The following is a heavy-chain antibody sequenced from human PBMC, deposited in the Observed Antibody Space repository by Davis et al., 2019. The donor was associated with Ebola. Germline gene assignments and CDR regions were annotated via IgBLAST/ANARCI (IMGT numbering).Heavy chain of an antibody. CDR2: INPSGGTT. D-gene: IGHD3/OR15-3a*01. Sequence: AAPVKVSCKASGYTFSNNYIHWVRQAPGQGLEWMGIINPSGGTTSYAQKFQDRVTMTRDTSTSTLYMEISSLRSEDTAVYYCARDPTLYEYWTGYPDFWGQGTQVTVSS. CDR1: GYTFSNNY. J-gene: IGHJ4*02. CDR3: ARDPTLYEYWTGYPDF. V-gene: IGHV1-46*01.